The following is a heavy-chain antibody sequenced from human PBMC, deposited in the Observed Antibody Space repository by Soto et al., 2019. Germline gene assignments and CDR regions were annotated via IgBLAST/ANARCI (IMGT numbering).Heavy chain of an antibody. V-gene: IGHV3-66*01. CDR1: GFTVSSNY. J-gene: IGHJ6*02. CDR2: IYSGGST. D-gene: IGHD4-4*01. CDR3: ARMPYSNYYYYYGMDV. Sequence: GSLRLSCAACGFTVSSNYMSWVRQDPGKGLEWVSVIYSGGSTYYADSVKGRFTISRDNSKNTLYLQMNSLRAEDTAVYYCARMPYSNYYYYYGMDVWGQGTTVTVSS.